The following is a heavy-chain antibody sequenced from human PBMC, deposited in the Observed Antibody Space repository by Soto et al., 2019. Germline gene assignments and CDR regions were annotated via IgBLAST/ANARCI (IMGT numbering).Heavy chain of an antibody. CDR3: ARYKKYHDSRGYPWHFDL. CDR2: IHHSGHT. J-gene: IGHJ2*01. Sequence: SETLSLTCAVPGDSLSRDTYSWGWIRQPPGEGLEWIGSIHHSGHTYYNPSLKSRVTMSVDMSNNQFSLRLTSLTAADTAVYYCARYKKYHDSRGYPWHFDLWCPGTRVTGTS. D-gene: IGHD3-22*01. CDR1: GDSLSRDTYS. V-gene: IGHV4-39*01.